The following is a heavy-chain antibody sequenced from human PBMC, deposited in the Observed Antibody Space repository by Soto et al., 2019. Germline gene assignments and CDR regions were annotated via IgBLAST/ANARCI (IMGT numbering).Heavy chain of an antibody. CDR3: GGDQGPNSMAV. CDR1: GFTFSDSF. CDR2: ISGRDGNI. J-gene: IGHJ6*03. Sequence: QVQLVESGGGLVKPGGSLRLSCAASGFTFSDSFMSWSRQTPGKGLEWLSYISGRDGNIYYADSVRGRFTISRDNAKNSVYLQMKRLGGGGPAVYYCGGDQGPNSMAVWGKGTTVTVS. V-gene: IGHV3-11*01.